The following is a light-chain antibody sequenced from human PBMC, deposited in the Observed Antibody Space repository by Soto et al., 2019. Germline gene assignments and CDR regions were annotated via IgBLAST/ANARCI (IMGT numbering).Light chain of an antibody. CDR3: QSYGNSHDWDVI. J-gene: IGLJ2*01. Sequence: QSVLTQPPSVSGAPGQRVTISCTGSSSNIGAGYAVHWYQQRPGTAPKLLISDSDNRPSGVPDRFSGSKSGTSASLAITGIQDEAEADYYCQSYGNSHDWDVIFGGGTKVTVL. CDR2: DSD. CDR1: SSNIGAGYA. V-gene: IGLV1-40*01.